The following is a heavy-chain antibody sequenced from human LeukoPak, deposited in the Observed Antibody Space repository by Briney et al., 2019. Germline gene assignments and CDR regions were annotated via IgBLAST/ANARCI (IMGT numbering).Heavy chain of an antibody. CDR3: ARGRIVAFDI. CDR1: GGSFSGYY. D-gene: IGHD1-14*01. Sequence: SETLSLTCAVYGGSFSGYYWSWIRQPAGKGLEWIGRIYTSGSTNYNPSLKSRVTISVDTSKNQFSLKLSSVTAADTAVYYRARGRIVAFDIWGQGTMVTVSS. J-gene: IGHJ3*02. V-gene: IGHV4-59*10. CDR2: IYTSGST.